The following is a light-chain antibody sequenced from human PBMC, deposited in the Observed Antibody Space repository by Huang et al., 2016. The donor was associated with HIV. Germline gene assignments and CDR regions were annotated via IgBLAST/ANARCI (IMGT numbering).Light chain of an antibody. CDR2: AAS. Sequence: EIVMTQSPATLSVSPGERATLSCRASQSVSSNLAWYQQKPGQAPRLLIYAASTRATVIPARFSGSGSWTEFTLTISSLQSEDFAVYYCQQYNKWPRTFGQGTKVEIK. V-gene: IGKV3-15*01. J-gene: IGKJ1*01. CDR3: QQYNKWPRT. CDR1: QSVSSN.